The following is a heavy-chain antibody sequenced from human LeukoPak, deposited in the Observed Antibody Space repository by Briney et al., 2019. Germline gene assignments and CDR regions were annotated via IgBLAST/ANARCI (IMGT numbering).Heavy chain of an antibody. V-gene: IGHV4-30-4*08. Sequence: SETLSLTCTVSGGSISSGDYYWSWIRQPPGKGLEWIGYIYYSGSTYYNPSLKSRVTISVDTSKNQFSLKLSSVTAADTAVYYCARVPRLGYCSSTSCYNFDYWGQGTLVTVSS. CDR1: GGSISSGDYY. D-gene: IGHD2-2*01. CDR2: IYYSGST. CDR3: ARVPRLGYCSSTSCYNFDY. J-gene: IGHJ4*02.